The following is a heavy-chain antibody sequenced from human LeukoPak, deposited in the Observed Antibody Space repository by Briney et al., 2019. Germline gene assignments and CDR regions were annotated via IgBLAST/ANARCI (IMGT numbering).Heavy chain of an antibody. CDR3: ARGYFYGSGSIWFDP. V-gene: IGHV3-7*01. CDR1: GFTFSNYW. D-gene: IGHD3-10*01. J-gene: IGHJ5*02. CDR2: IKQDGSER. Sequence: PGGSLRLSCVASGFTFSNYWMNWVRQAPGKGLEWVANIKQDGSERYYVGSVKGRFTISRDIANNSLYLQMNSLRAEDTAVYYCARGYFYGSGSIWFDPWGQGTLVTDSS.